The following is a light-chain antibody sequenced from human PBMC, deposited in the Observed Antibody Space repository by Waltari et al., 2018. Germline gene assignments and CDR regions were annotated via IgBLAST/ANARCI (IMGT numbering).Light chain of an antibody. Sequence: DIQMTQSPTSLSASVGDRITITCQASQDIKKFLNWFKQRPGKAPKLLIYETSKLETGVPSRFSGIASGAISSLTISSLQPDDAAIYFCQQYDRLPYTFGHGTKLEIK. J-gene: IGKJ2*01. CDR3: QQYDRLPYT. V-gene: IGKV1-33*01. CDR2: ETS. CDR1: QDIKKF.